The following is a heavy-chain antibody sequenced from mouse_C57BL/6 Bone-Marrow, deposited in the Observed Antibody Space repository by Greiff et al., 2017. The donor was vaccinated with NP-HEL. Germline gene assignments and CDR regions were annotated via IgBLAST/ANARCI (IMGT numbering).Heavy chain of an antibody. CDR1: GYTFTDYN. CDR3: ARDYYGSSYVLYMDY. D-gene: IGHD1-1*01. CDR2: INPNNGGT. V-gene: IGHV1-22*01. Sequence: EVQLHQSGPELVKPGASVKMSCKASGYTFTDYNMHWVKQSHGKSLEWIGYINPNNGGTSYNQKFKGKATLTVNKSSSTAYMELRSLTSEDSAVYYCARDYYGSSYVLYMDYWGQGTSVTVSS. J-gene: IGHJ4*01.